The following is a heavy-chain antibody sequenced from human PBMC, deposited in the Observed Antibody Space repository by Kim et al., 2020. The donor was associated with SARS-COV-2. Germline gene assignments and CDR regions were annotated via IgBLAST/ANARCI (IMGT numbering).Heavy chain of an antibody. CDR2: IIPIFGTA. CDR3: ARDIRRSYYGSGSYSYFDY. V-gene: IGHV1-69*13. Sequence: SVKVSCKASGGTFSSYAISWVRQAPGQGLEWMGGIIPIFGTANYAQKFQGRVTITADESTSTAYMELSSLRSEDTAVYYCARDIRRSYYGSGSYSYFDYWGQGTLVTVSS. CDR1: GGTFSSYA. D-gene: IGHD3-10*01. J-gene: IGHJ4*02.